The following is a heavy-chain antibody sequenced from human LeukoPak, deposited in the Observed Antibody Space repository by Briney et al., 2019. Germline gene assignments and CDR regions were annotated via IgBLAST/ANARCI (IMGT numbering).Heavy chain of an antibody. CDR2: MYHSGKT. V-gene: IGHV4-59*12. CDR3: AIRTVTITLGGAFDI. Sequence: SETLSLTCTVSGVSISSNYWSWIRQSPGRGLEWIGYMYHSGKTNYNPSLKSRVTISIDTSTNHLSLKLSFVTAADTAVYYCAIRTVTITLGGAFDIWGQGTMVTVSS. D-gene: IGHD4-17*01. CDR1: GVSISSNY. J-gene: IGHJ3*02.